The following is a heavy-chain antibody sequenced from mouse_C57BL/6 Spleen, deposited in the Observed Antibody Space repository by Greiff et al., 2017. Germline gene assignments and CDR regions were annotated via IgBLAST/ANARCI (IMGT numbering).Heavy chain of an antibody. J-gene: IGHJ3*01. V-gene: IGHV1-42*01. CDR2: INPSTGGT. CDR3: ARPRKEIYYGYDVGFAY. CDR1: GYSFTGYY. Sequence: DVKLVESGPELVKPGASVKISCKASGYSFTGYYMNWVKQSPEKSLEWIGEINPSTGGTTYNQKFKAKATLTVDKSSSTAYMQLKSLTSEDSAVYYCARPRKEIYYGYDVGFAYWGQGTLVTVSA. D-gene: IGHD2-2*01.